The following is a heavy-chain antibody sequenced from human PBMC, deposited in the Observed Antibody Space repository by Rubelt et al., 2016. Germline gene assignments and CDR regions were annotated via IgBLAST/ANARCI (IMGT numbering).Heavy chain of an antibody. CDR3: ASNTKYSNWHGMNA. D-gene: IGHD6-6*01. V-gene: IGHV4-61*01. J-gene: IGHJ6*02. CDR2: VFYTGSA. Sequence: QVHLQESGPGVVKPSETLSLTCTVSGGSISSSNNWYWSWIRQPPGKGLEWIGYVFYTGSANSNPSLTSRVTISVDTSRNRLSRKRSFGTAADTAVDYCASNTKYSNWHGMNAWGQGTTVIVSS. CDR1: GGSISSSNNWY.